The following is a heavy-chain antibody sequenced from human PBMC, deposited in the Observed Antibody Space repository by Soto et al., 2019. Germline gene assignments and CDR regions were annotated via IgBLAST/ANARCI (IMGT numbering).Heavy chain of an antibody. V-gene: IGHV3-23*01. J-gene: IGHJ4*02. CDR1: GLTFSRAD. CDR3: ATHSWDH. CDR2: ISGSGGDI. Sequence: GGSLRLSCAASGLTFSRADLSRVRQAPGKGLEWVSAISGSGGDIHYADSVKGRFTVSRDNPKNTLFLQMSSLRVEDTAIYYCATHSWDHWGQGTLVTVSS.